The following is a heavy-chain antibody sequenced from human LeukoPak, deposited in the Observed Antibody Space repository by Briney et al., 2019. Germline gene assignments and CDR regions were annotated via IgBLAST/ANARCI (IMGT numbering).Heavy chain of an antibody. V-gene: IGHV1-2*02. J-gene: IGHJ4*02. Sequence: ASVKVSCNASGYTFTGYYMHWVRQAPGQGLEWMGWINPNSGGTNYAQKFQGRVTMTRDTSISTAYMELSRLRSDDTAVYYCARADDFWSGLANTLGYWGQGTLVTVSS. CDR3: ARADDFWSGLANTLGY. CDR1: GYTFTGYY. D-gene: IGHD3-3*01. CDR2: INPNSGGT.